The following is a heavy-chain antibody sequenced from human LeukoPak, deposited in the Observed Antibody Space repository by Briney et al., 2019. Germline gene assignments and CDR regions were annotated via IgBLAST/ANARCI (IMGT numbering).Heavy chain of an antibody. J-gene: IGHJ6*03. CDR1: VGSFSGYY. CDR2: INHSGST. Sequence: PSETRSLTCAVYVGSFSGYYWSWIRQPPGKGLEWIGEINHSGSTNYNSSLKSRVTISVDTSKNQFSLKLSSVTAADTAVYYCARGYYGSGSHCCHMDVWGKGTTITVS. CDR3: ARGYYGSGSHCCHMDV. V-gene: IGHV4-34*01. D-gene: IGHD3-10*01.